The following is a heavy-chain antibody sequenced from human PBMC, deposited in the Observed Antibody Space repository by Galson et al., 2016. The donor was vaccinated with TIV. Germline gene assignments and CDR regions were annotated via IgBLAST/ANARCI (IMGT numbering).Heavy chain of an antibody. CDR1: GFTFGDAW. D-gene: IGHD3-3*01. J-gene: IGHJ4*02. CDR2: IKSESDGGTT. CDR3: GVVF. V-gene: IGHV3-15*07. Sequence: SLRLSCAASGFTFGDAWMTWVRQSPGKGLEWVGRIKSESDGGTTDYAAPVKGRFTISRDDSKSTLYLQMNSLKTEDTSTYYCGVVFWAQGTLVTVSS.